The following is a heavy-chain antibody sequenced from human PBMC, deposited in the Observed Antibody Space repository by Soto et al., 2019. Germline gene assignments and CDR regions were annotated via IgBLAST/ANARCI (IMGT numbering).Heavy chain of an antibody. D-gene: IGHD6-13*01. Sequence: PGGSLRLSCTASGFTVSSNYMSWVRQAPGKGLEWVSVIYSGGSTYYADSVKGRFTISRDNSKNTLYLQMNSLRAEDTAVYYCASSYSSSFGYYWGQGTLVTVSS. CDR3: ASSYSSSFGYY. J-gene: IGHJ4*02. CDR2: IYSGGST. CDR1: GFTVSSNY. V-gene: IGHV3-53*01.